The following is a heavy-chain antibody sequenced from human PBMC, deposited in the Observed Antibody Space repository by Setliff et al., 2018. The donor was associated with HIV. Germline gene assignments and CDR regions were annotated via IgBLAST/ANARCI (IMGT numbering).Heavy chain of an antibody. J-gene: IGHJ5*02. CDR1: GASISNYY. CDR2: IYYSGLT. Sequence: PSETLSLTCAVSGASISNYYWTWIRQPPGKGLEWIGYIYYSGLTNYNPSLKSRVTISVDTSQNHFSLKVNSMTAADTAVYYCARGNTISEVVTTNWLDPWGQGTLVTVSS. V-gene: IGHV4-59*01. D-gene: IGHD3-3*01. CDR3: ARGNTISEVVTTNWLDP.